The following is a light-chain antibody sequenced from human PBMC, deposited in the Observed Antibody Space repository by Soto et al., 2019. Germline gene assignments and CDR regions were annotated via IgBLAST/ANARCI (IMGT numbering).Light chain of an antibody. CDR2: EVS. Sequence: QSALTQPPSASGSLGQSVTISCTGTSSDVGGCKFVSWYQQYPGKGPKLIIYEVSKRPSGVPDRFPGSKSGNAAYLTVSGLHAEDEDDYYCSSRACSNSPYVFGTGTKLTVL. CDR1: SSDVGGCKF. V-gene: IGLV2-8*01. J-gene: IGLJ1*01. CDR3: SSRACSNSPYV.